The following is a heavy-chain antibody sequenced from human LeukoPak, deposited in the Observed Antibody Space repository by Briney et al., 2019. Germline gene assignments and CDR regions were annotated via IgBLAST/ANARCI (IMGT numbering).Heavy chain of an antibody. Sequence: PGGSLRLSCTASGFTFSSYGMHWVRQAPGKGLVWVSHIKTDGSSINYADSVKGRFTISRDNAKNTLYLQMNSLRAEDTAVYYCARARYNNGLDYWGQGTLVTASS. J-gene: IGHJ4*02. V-gene: IGHV3-74*01. CDR3: ARARYNNGLDY. CDR1: GFTFSSYG. D-gene: IGHD1-14*01. CDR2: IKTDGSSI.